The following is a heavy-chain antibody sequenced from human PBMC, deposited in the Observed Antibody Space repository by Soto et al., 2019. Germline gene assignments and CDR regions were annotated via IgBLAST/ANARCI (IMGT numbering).Heavy chain of an antibody. V-gene: IGHV1-24*01. Sequence: QVQLVQSGAEVKKPGSSVKVSCKASGYTLTELSMHWVRQAPGKGLEWMGGFDPEDGETIYAQKFQGRVTMTEDTSTDTAYMELSSLRSEDTAVYYCAIHMITFGDPKAFDIWGQGTMVTVSS. J-gene: IGHJ3*02. CDR2: FDPEDGET. CDR3: AIHMITFGDPKAFDI. D-gene: IGHD3-16*01. CDR1: GYTLTELS.